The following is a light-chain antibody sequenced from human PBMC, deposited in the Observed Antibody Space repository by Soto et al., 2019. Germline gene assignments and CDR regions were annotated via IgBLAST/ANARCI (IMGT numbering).Light chain of an antibody. CDR1: TSDIGGYNY. J-gene: IGLJ3*02. CDR2: DVT. CDR3: TSYTRSDTLV. V-gene: IGLV2-14*03. Sequence: QSALTQPASVSGSPGHSITISCTGTTSDIGGYNYVSWYQHHRGKAPKLIIYDVTNRPSGVSNRFSGSKSGNTASLTISGLRAEDEGDYYCTSYTRSDTLVFGGGTKVTVL.